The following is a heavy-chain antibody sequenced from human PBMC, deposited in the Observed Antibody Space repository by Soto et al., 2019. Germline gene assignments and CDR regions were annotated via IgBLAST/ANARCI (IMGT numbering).Heavy chain of an antibody. CDR2: ISGSGGST. Sequence: GSLRLSCAASGFTFSSYAMSWVRQAPGKGLEWVSAISGSGGSTYYADSVKGRFTISRDNSKNTLYLQMNSLRAEDTAVYYCAKVQKGQLLFYYYGMDVWGQGTTVTVSS. CDR1: GFTFSSYA. V-gene: IGHV3-23*01. CDR3: AKVQKGQLLFYYYGMDV. J-gene: IGHJ6*02. D-gene: IGHD2-2*01.